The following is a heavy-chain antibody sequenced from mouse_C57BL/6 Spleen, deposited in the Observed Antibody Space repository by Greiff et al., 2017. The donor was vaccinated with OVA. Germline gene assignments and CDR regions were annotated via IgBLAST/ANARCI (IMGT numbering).Heavy chain of an antibody. CDR1: GFNIKDYY. V-gene: IGHV14-1*01. J-gene: IGHJ3*01. CDR2: IDPEDGDT. CDR3: IYDGYYRGFAY. Sequence: VQLQQSGAELVRPGASVKLSCTASGFNIKDYYMHWVKQRPEQGLEWIGRIDPEDGDTEYAPKFQGKATMTADTSSNTAYLQLSSLTSEDTAVYYCIYDGYYRGFAYWGQGTLVTVSA. D-gene: IGHD2-3*01.